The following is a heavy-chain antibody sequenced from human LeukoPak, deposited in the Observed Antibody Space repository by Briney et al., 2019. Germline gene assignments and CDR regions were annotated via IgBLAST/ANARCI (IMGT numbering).Heavy chain of an antibody. V-gene: IGHV4-39*01. J-gene: IGHJ4*02. CDR2: IYYSGST. CDR3: ARPNMITFGGVIVHPIDY. Sequence: PSETLSPTCTVSGGSISSSSYYWGWIRQPPGKGLEWIGSIYYSGSTYYNPSLKSRVTISVDTSKNQFSLKLSSVTAADTAVYYCARPNMITFGGVIVHPIDYWGQGTLVTVSS. CDR1: GGSISSSSYY. D-gene: IGHD3-16*02.